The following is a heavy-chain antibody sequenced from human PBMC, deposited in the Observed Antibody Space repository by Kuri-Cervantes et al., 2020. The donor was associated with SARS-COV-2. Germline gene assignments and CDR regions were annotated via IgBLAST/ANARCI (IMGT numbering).Heavy chain of an antibody. V-gene: IGHV1-2*02. CDR1: GYTFTGYY. CDR2: INPNSGGT. CDR3: ARDPMVTRADAFDI. Sequence: SVKVSCKASGYTFTGYYMHRVRQAPGQGLEWMGWINPNSGGTNYAQKFQGRVTMTRDTSISTAYMELSRLRSDDTAVYYCARDPMVTRADAFDIWGQGTMVTVSS. D-gene: IGHD5-18*01. J-gene: IGHJ3*02.